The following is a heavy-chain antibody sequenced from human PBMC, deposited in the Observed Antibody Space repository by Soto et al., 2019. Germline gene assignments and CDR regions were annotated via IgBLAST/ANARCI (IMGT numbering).Heavy chain of an antibody. V-gene: IGHV3-23*01. D-gene: IGHD6-13*01. Sequence: GGSLRLSCAASGFTFSSFAMSWVRQAPGKGLDWVSAISGSGGSTYSADSVKGRFTISRDNSKNTLYLQMSSLRAEDTAVYYCARGSSSGKGSPPDFWGQGSLVPV. CDR1: GFTFSSFA. CDR3: ARGSSSGKGSPPDF. J-gene: IGHJ4*02. CDR2: ISGSGGST.